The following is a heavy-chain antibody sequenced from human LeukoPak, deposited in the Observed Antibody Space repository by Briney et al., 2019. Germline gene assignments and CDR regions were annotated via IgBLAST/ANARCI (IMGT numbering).Heavy chain of an antibody. D-gene: IGHD6-19*01. V-gene: IGHV3-48*03. CDR3: VRSGYITGWYFLSVPFDY. Sequence: GGSLRLSCAASGFTFSSYEINWVRQAPGKGLEWVSYISSSGSTIYYADSVKGRFTISRDNSKNTLYLQMNSLRAEDTAVYYCVRSGYITGWYFLSVPFDYWGQGTLVTVSS. J-gene: IGHJ4*02. CDR1: GFTFSSYE. CDR2: ISSSGSTI.